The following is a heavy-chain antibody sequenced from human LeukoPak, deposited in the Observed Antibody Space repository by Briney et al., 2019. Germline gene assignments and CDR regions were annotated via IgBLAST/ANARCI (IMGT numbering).Heavy chain of an antibody. CDR2: IYYSGST. D-gene: IGHD3-10*01. V-gene: IGHV4-59*08. CDR1: GGSISSYY. Sequence: SETLSLTCTVSGGSISSYYWSWVRQPPGKGLEWIGYIYYSGSTNYNPSLKSRVTISVDTSKNQFSLKLSSVTAADTAVYYCARLRCLTGRCWYFDLWGRGTLVTVSS. CDR3: ARLRCLTGRCWYFDL. J-gene: IGHJ2*01.